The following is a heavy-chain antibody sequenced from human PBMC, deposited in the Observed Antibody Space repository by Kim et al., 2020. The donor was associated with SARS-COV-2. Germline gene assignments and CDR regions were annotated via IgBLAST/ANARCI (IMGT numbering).Heavy chain of an antibody. V-gene: IGHV4-38-2*02. CDR1: GYSISSGYY. J-gene: IGHJ3*02. CDR3: ARLVHLGAFDI. Sequence: SETLSLTCTVSGYSISSGYYWGWIRQPPGKGLEWIGSIYHSGSTYYNPSLKSRVTISVDTSKNQFSLKLSSVTAADTAVYYCARLVHLGAFDIWGQGTM. D-gene: IGHD6-13*01. CDR2: IYHSGST.